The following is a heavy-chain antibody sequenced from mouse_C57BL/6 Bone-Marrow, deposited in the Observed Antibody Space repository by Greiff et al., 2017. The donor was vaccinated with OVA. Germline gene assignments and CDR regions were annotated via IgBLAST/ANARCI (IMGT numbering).Heavy chain of an antibody. D-gene: IGHD1-1*01. CDR1: GYSITSGYY. Sequence: ESGPGLVKPSQSLSLTCSVTGYSITSGYYWNWIRQFPGNKLEWMGYISYDGSNNYNPSLKKRISITRDTSKNQFFLKLNSVTTEDTATYYCARGPVYASWFAYWGQGTLVTVSA. J-gene: IGHJ3*01. CDR2: ISYDGSN. V-gene: IGHV3-6*01. CDR3: ARGPVYASWFAY.